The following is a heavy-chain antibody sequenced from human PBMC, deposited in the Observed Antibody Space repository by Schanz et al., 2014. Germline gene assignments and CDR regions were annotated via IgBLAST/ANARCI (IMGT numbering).Heavy chain of an antibody. Sequence: EVQLVESGGGLVKPGGSLRLSCAASGFTLSNSDMHWVRQGTGKGLEWVSTIGYLGDTYYPDSVKGRFTISRDNSKNTLYLQMNSLRAEDTVMYDCARRESCSRIGCPDDSWGQGTLVTVSS. CDR2: IGYLGDT. CDR3: ARRESCSRIGCPDDS. V-gene: IGHV3-13*01. D-gene: IGHD2-2*01. CDR1: GFTLSNSD. J-gene: IGHJ4*02.